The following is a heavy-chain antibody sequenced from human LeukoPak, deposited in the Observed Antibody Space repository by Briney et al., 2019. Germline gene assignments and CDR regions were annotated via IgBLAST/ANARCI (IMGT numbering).Heavy chain of an antibody. CDR3: AKAPHRNRWLVKQYGMDV. J-gene: IGHJ6*02. V-gene: IGHV3-23*01. CDR2: ISGSGGST. CDR1: GFTFSSYA. D-gene: IGHD6-19*01. Sequence: GGSLRLSCAASGFTFSSYAMSWVRQAPGKGLEWVSAISGSGGSTYYADSAKGRFTISRDNSKNTLYLQMNSLRAEDTAVYYCAKAPHRNRWLVKQYGMDVWGQGTTVTVSS.